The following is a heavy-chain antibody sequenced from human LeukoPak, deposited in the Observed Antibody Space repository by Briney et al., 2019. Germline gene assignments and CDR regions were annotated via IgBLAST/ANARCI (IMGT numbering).Heavy chain of an antibody. D-gene: IGHD3-22*01. J-gene: IGHJ4*02. CDR2: INPNSGGT. V-gene: IGHV1-2*02. Sequence: ASVKLSCKASGYTFTGYYMHWVRQAPGQGLEWMGWINPNSGGTNYAQKFQGRVTMTRDTSISTAYMELSRLRSDDTAVYYCARDYDSSGKSFDYWGQGTLVTVSS. CDR1: GYTFTGYY. CDR3: ARDYDSSGKSFDY.